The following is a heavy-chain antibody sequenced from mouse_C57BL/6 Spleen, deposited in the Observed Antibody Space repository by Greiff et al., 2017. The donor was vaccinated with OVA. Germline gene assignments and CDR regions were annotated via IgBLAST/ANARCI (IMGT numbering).Heavy chain of an antibody. Sequence: DKFIISRDNAKNTLYLQMSKVRSEDTALYYCARDYGNFYAMDYWGQGTSVTVSS. J-gene: IGHJ4*01. V-gene: IGHV4-1*01. CDR3: ARDYGNFYAMDY. D-gene: IGHD2-1*01.